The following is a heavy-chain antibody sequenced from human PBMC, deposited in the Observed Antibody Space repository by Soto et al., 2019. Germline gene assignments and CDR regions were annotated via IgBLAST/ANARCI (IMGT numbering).Heavy chain of an antibody. J-gene: IGHJ6*02. CDR3: AKDPMPASRWFGEFYYYYGMDV. D-gene: IGHD3-10*01. CDR2: ISWDGGST. Sequence: RGSLRLSCAASGFTFDDYTMHWVRQAPGKGLEWVSLISWDGGSTYYADSVKGRFTISRDNSKNSLYLQMNSLRTEDTALYYCAKDPMPASRWFGEFYYYYGMDVWGQGTTVTVSS. CDR1: GFTFDDYT. V-gene: IGHV3-43*01.